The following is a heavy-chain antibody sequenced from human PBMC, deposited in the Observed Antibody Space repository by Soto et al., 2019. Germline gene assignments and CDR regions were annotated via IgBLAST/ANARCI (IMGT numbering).Heavy chain of an antibody. V-gene: IGHV4-34*01. CDR3: ARLPNIVATNRTYYYYMDV. D-gene: IGHD5-12*01. CDR2: INHSGST. Sequence: SETLSLTCAVYGGSFSGYYWSWIRQPPGKGLEWIGEINHSGSTNYNPSLKSRVTISVDTSKNQFSLKLSSVTAADTAVYYCARLPNIVATNRTYYYYMDVWGKGTTVTVSS. J-gene: IGHJ6*03. CDR1: GGSFSGYY.